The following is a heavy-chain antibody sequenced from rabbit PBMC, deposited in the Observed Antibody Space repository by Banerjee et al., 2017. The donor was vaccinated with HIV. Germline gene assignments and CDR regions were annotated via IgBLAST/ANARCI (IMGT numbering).Heavy chain of an antibody. V-gene: IGHV1S45*01. CDR1: GFSFSSNW. Sequence: LEESGGGLVKPGGTLTLTCTVSGFSFSSNWICWVRQAPGKGLEWIACIDTVDGDTDYATWPKGRFTISKTSSTTVTLQMTSLTAADTATYFCARNYVNVFDPWGPGTLVTVS. D-gene: IGHD1-1*01. J-gene: IGHJ2*01. CDR2: IDTVDGDT. CDR3: ARNYVNVFDP.